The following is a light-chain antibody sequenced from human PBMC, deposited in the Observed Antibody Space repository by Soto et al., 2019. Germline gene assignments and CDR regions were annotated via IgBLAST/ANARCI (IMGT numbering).Light chain of an antibody. V-gene: IGLV2-11*01. CDR3: CSCAGSFTCV. Sequence: QTALTQARSVSVTPGLSVTISYTRTSSDVGAFNYVSWYQQNPGKAPKFMIYNVTKRPSGVPARFYSSKSANNASPTFSGLQAGDEADYYCCSCAGSFTCVFGTGTKVTVL. CDR1: SSDVGAFNY. J-gene: IGLJ1*01. CDR2: NVT.